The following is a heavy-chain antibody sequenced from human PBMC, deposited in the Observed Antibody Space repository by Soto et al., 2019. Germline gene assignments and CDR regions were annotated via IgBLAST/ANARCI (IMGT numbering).Heavy chain of an antibody. CDR3: ARYELTVTTVSFDY. J-gene: IGHJ4*02. V-gene: IGHV4-39*01. Sequence: SETLSLTCTVSGGSISSTSYYWGWIRQPPGKGLEWIGGIYYSGSTYYNPSLKSRVTISVDTSKNQFSLKLSSVTAADTAVYFCARYELTVTTVSFDYWGQGSLVTVSS. CDR1: GGSISSTSYY. D-gene: IGHD4-4*01. CDR2: IYYSGST.